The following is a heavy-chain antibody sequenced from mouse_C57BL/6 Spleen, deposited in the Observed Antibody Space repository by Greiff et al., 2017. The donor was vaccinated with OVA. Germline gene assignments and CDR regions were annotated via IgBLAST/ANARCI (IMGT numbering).Heavy chain of an antibody. D-gene: IGHD2-4*01. CDR3: ARRDYDYDEYAMDY. V-gene: IGHV2-2*01. Sequence: VQLKESGPGLVQPSQSLSITCTVSGFSFTSYGVHWVRQSPGKGLEWLGVIWSGGSTDYNAAFISRMSISKDNSKSQVIFKMNSLQADDTAIYYCARRDYDYDEYAMDYWGQGTSVTVSS. CDR1: GFSFTSYG. J-gene: IGHJ4*01. CDR2: IWSGGST.